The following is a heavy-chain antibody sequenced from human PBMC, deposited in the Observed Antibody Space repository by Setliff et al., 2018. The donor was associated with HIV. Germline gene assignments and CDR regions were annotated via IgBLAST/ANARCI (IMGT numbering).Heavy chain of an antibody. CDR3: AKGGFGVPVAYATPLS. D-gene: IGHD6-19*01. Sequence: GESLKISCKGSGYSFTSNWIGWVRQMPRKGLEWMGIIHPVDSDTRYSPSFQGQVTISADKSISTAYLQWSTLKASDTAVYYCAKGGFGVPVAYATPLSWGQGTLVTVSS. CDR2: IHPVDSDT. CDR1: GYSFTSNW. J-gene: IGHJ5*02. V-gene: IGHV5-51*01.